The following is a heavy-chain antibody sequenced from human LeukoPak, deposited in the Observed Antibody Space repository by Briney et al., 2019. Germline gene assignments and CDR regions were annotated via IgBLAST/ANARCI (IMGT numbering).Heavy chain of an antibody. CDR1: GFTFSGYA. CDR3: ARPPYYGDYVLLDY. Sequence: PAGGSLRLSCAVSGFTFSGYAMSWVRQAPGKGLEWVSTISGSGDYTYYADSVKGRFSISRDNSKNTLHLQMNSLRAEDTAVYYCARPPYYGDYVLLDYWGQGTLVTVSS. J-gene: IGHJ4*02. CDR2: ISGSGDYT. V-gene: IGHV3-23*01. D-gene: IGHD4-17*01.